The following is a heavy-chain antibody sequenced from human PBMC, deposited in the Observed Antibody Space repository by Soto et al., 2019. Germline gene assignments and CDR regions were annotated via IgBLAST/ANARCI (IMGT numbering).Heavy chain of an antibody. CDR2: IKRKTDGGAT. D-gene: IGHD4-17*01. J-gene: IGHJ4*02. Sequence: EVQLVESGGGLVKPGGSLRLSCAASGFTFSIAWMSWVRQAPGKGLEWVGRIKRKTDGGATDYAAPVKGRFTISRDDSKNTLWLQMNSLKTEDTAVYYCTVYGGNGAFDSWGKGTLVTVSS. CDR3: TVYGGNGAFDS. V-gene: IGHV3-15*01. CDR1: GFTFSIAW.